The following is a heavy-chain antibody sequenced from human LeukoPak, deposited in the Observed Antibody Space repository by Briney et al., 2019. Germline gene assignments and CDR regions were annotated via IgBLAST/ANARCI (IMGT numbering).Heavy chain of an antibody. CDR1: GYTFTSYY. V-gene: IGHV1-2*02. J-gene: IGHJ4*02. D-gene: IGHD1-26*01. CDR3: ARAIEWEPYYFDY. CDR2: INPNSGGT. Sequence: GASVKVSCKASGYTFTSYYMHWVRQAPGQGLEWMGWINPNSGGTNYAQKFQGRVTMTRDTSINTAYMELSRLRSDDTAVYYCARAIEWEPYYFDYWGQGTLVTVSS.